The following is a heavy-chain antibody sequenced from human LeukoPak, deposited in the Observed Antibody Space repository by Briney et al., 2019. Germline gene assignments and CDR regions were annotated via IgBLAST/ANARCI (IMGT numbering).Heavy chain of an antibody. J-gene: IGHJ6*03. CDR1: EYTFTRYF. CDR2: IHPSGVST. D-gene: IGHD2-21*01. V-gene: IGHV1-46*01. CDR3: ARLCGGFGYYYMAV. Sequence: GALVGASCNPAEYTFTRYFMLWVRQAPGQGLEWMGIIHPSGVSTSTAQKFHARVTMTREPSTSTVYMKLSSLRSEDTAVFYCARLCGGFGYYYMAVWGKGTTVTVSS.